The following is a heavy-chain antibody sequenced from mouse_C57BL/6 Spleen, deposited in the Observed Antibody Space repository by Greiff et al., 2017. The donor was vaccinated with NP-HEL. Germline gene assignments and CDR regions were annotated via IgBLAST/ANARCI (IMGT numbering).Heavy chain of an antibody. CDR3: ARQWGTTVVESYWYFDV. V-gene: IGHV5-2*01. CDR1: EYEFPSHD. D-gene: IGHD1-1*01. CDR2: INSDGGST. J-gene: IGHJ1*03. Sequence: EVQLVESGGGLVQPGESLKLSCESNEYEFPSHDMSWVRKTPEKRLELVAAINSDGGSTYYTDTMERRFIISRDNTKKTLYLQMSSLRSEDTALYYCARQWGTTVVESYWYFDVWGTGTTVTVSS.